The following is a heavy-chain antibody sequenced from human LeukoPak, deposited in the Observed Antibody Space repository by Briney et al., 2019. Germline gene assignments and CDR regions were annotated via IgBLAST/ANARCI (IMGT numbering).Heavy chain of an antibody. J-gene: IGHJ4*02. CDR3: ARDPYRDAPDYFDY. V-gene: IGHV3-30-3*01. CDR1: GFTFSRYA. Sequence: HSGRSLRLSCAASGFTFSRYAMHWVRQAPGKGLEWVAVISDDGTFTLYGDSVRGRFTISRDSSKNTLYLQMNSLRLEDTAVYYCARDPYRDAPDYFDYWGQGTLVTVSS. CDR2: ISDDGTFT.